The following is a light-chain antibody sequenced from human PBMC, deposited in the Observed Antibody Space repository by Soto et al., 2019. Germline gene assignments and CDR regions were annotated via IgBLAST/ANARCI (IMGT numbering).Light chain of an antibody. CDR2: DNI. CDR1: SSNIGAGHD. V-gene: IGLV1-40*01. CDR3: QSYDRSLGGTWV. J-gene: IGLJ3*02. Sequence: QSVLTQPPSVSGAPGQRVTISCTGSSSNIGAGHDVHWYQHLPGAAPKLLIHDNIKRPSGVPDRFSGSKSGTSGSLAITGLQAEDEADYYCQSYDRSLGGTWVVGGGTKVTVL.